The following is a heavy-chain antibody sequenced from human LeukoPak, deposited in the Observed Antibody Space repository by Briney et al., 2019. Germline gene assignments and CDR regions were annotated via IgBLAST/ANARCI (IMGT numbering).Heavy chain of an antibody. J-gene: IGHJ6*03. CDR2: IVVGSGNT. Sequence: GASVKVSCKASGFTFTSSAVQWVRQARGQRLEWIGWIVVGSGNTNYAQKFQGRVTMTRDTSISTAYMELSRLRSDDTAVYYCARVTQNYIAARPLDYYYYYMDVWGKGTTVTVSS. D-gene: IGHD6-6*01. CDR3: ARVTQNYIAARPLDYYYYYMDV. V-gene: IGHV1-58*01. CDR1: GFTFTSSA.